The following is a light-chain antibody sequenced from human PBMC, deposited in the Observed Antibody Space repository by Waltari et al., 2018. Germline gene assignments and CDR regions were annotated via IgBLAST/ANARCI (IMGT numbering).Light chain of an antibody. CDR1: QNIRKY. J-gene: IGKJ4*01. V-gene: IGKV1-39*01. CDR3: QQHFNFPLT. Sequence: DIQMTQSPSSLSASIGDTIPVPCRASQNIRKYLNWYQQKPAKAPKLLIFGASTLPRGVPSRFSGSASGTEFTLTVTNLQAEDVAVYYCQQHFNFPLTFGGGTKVEI. CDR2: GAS.